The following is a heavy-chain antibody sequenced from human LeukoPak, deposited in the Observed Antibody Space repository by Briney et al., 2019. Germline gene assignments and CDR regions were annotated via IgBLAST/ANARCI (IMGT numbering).Heavy chain of an antibody. CDR1: GFTFSSYS. V-gene: IGHV3-48*04. J-gene: IGHJ5*02. D-gene: IGHD6-6*01. CDR3: ARDAAGAARSWFDP. Sequence: GGPLRLSCAASGFTFSSYSFNWVRQAPGKGLEWLAYISISGTTIYYADSVQGRFTISRDNGRNSVYLQMNSLRAEDTAVYYCARDAAGAARSWFDPWGQGTLVTVSS. CDR2: ISISGTTI.